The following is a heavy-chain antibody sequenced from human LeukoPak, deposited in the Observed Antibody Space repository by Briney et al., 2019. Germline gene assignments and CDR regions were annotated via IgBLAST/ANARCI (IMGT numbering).Heavy chain of an antibody. V-gene: IGHV3-11*01. Sequence: GGSLRLSCAASGLNFSVYYMTWIRQAPGNGLEWLSHISESGTTVYYADSVKGRFTISRDNAKNPLYLHMNSLRAEDTAVYYCAAGVALDYWGQGALVTVSS. CDR3: AAGVALDY. CDR1: GLNFSVYY. CDR2: ISESGTTV. D-gene: IGHD3-3*01. J-gene: IGHJ4*02.